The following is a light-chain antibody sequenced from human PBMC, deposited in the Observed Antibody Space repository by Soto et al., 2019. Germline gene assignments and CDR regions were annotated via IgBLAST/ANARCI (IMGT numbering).Light chain of an antibody. Sequence: QSVLTQPPSVSGAPGQRVTISCTGTSSNIGAGYDVHWYQQLPGSAPKLLIFGNTNRPSGFPDRFSGSKSGTSVSLAITGLQAEDEADYYCQAYDSRLSGSVFGGVTKLTVL. CDR2: GNT. CDR1: SSNIGAGYD. V-gene: IGLV1-40*01. J-gene: IGLJ3*02. CDR3: QAYDSRLSGSV.